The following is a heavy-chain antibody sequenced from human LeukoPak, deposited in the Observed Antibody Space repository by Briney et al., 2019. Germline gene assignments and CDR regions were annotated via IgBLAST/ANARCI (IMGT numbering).Heavy chain of an antibody. J-gene: IGHJ5*02. Sequence: SETLSLTCTVSGGSISSYYWSWIRQPPGMGLEWIGYIYYSGSTNYNPSLKSRVTISVDTSKNQFSLKLSSVTAADTAVYYCARGEYCSGGSCYPNENWFDPWGQGTLVTVSS. CDR2: IYYSGST. CDR3: ARGEYCSGGSCYPNENWFDP. D-gene: IGHD2-15*01. CDR1: GGSISSYY. V-gene: IGHV4-59*01.